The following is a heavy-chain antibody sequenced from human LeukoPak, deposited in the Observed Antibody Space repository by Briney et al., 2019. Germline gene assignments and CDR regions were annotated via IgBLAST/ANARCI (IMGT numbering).Heavy chain of an antibody. J-gene: IGHJ4*02. D-gene: IGHD5-18*01. CDR2: MNPNSGNT. CDR1: GYTFTSYD. CDR3: ARYPSGRPHPDTAMANDY. V-gene: IGHV1-8*03. Sequence: ASVKVSCKASGYTFTSYDINWVRQATGQGLEWMGWMNPNSGNTGYAQKFQGRVTITRNTSISTAYMELSSLRSEDTAVYYCARYPSGRPHPDTAMANDYWGQGTLVTVSS.